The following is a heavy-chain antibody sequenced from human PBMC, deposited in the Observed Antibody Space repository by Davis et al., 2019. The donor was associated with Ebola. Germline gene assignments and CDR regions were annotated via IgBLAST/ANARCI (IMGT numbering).Heavy chain of an antibody. D-gene: IGHD5-18*01. V-gene: IGHV3-23*01. CDR1: GFPFSAYA. CDR2: VSISGRDT. Sequence: GESLKISCAASGFPFSAYAMSWVRQPPGEGLQWVSTVSISGRDTYYIDSVMGRFTVSRDNSKNTLYLQMDSLRPEDTAVYYCAKDQTWIQALDVWGQGTTVTV. J-gene: IGHJ6*02. CDR3: AKDQTWIQALDV.